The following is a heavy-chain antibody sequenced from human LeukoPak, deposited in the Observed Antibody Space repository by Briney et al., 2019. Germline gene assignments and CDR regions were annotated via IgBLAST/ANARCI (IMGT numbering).Heavy chain of an antibody. CDR2: ISYDGSTE. D-gene: IGHD4-17*01. Sequence: GGSLRLSRAASGFTFRAYGMHWVRQAPGKGLEWVAVISYDGSTEYYADSVKGRFTVSRDNSKNTLFLQMNSLRTEDTAVYYCTKQGHDYGDYARHDAFDIWGQGTMVTVSS. CDR1: GFTFRAYG. CDR3: TKQGHDYGDYARHDAFDI. J-gene: IGHJ3*02. V-gene: IGHV3-30*18.